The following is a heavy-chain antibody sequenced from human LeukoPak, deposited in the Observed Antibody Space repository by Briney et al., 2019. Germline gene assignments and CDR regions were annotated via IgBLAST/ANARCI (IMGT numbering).Heavy chain of an antibody. J-gene: IGHJ6*03. Sequence: SGTLSLTCAVSGGSISSSNWWSWVRQPPGKGLEWIGEIYRSGSTNYNPSLKSRVTISVDTSKNQFSLKLSSVTAADTTVYYCAREAIAAAGTYYYYYYMDAWGKGTTVTISS. D-gene: IGHD6-13*01. V-gene: IGHV4-4*02. CDR2: IYRSGST. CDR1: GGSISSSNW. CDR3: AREAIAAAGTYYYYYYMDA.